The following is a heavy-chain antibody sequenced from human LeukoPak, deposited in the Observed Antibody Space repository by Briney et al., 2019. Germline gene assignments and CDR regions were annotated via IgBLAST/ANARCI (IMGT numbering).Heavy chain of an antibody. V-gene: IGHV1-2*02. D-gene: IGHD1-26*01. Sequence: ASVKVSCKASGYTFTGYYMHWVRQAPGQGLEWMGWINPNSGGTNYAQKFQGRVTMTRDTSISTAYMELSRLRSDDTAVYYCASQTIRYSGSYLDAFDIWGQGTMVTVSS. J-gene: IGHJ3*02. CDR1: GYTFTGYY. CDR3: ASQTIRYSGSYLDAFDI. CDR2: INPNSGGT.